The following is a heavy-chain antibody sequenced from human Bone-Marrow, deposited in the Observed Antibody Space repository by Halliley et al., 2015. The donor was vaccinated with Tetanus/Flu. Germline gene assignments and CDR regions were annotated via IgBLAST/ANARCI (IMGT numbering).Heavy chain of an antibody. Sequence: GWIASIHYRGSTTYNPPLRGRLPMSVDTSKNLFSMTLTSVTAADTAVYFCARISSDFYNFDHWGQGTLVTVSS. J-gene: IGHJ4*02. V-gene: IGHV4-61*03. CDR2: IHYRGST. CDR3: ARISSDFYNFDH. D-gene: IGHD3-22*01.